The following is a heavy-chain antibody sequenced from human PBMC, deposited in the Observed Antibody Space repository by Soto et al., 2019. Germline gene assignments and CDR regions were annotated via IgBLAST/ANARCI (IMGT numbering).Heavy chain of an antibody. CDR1: GGSISSGGYS. V-gene: IGHV4-30-2*01. J-gene: IGHJ5*02. CDR3: ARQYRSHITIFGVVILNWFDP. CDR2: IYHSGST. Sequence: SETLSLTCAVSGGSISSGGYSWSWFRQPPGKGLEWIGYIYHSGSTYYKPSLKSRVTISVDRSKNQFSLKLSSVTAADTAVYYFARQYRSHITIFGVVILNWFDPWGQGTLVTVSS. D-gene: IGHD3-3*01.